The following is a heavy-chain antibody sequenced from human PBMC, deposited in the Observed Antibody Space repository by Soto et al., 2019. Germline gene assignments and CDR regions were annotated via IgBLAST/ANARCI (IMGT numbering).Heavy chain of an antibody. CDR1: GYTFTSYG. Sequence: ASVKVSCKASGYTFTSYGISWVRQAPGQGLEWMGWISAYNGNTNYAQKLQGRVTMTTDTSTSTAYMELRSLRSDDTAVYYCARIRTSHCAACPRYPFDIWGQGTMVTVSS. V-gene: IGHV1-18*04. J-gene: IGHJ3*02. CDR3: ARIRTSHCAACPRYPFDI. D-gene: IGHD2-2*01. CDR2: ISAYNGNT.